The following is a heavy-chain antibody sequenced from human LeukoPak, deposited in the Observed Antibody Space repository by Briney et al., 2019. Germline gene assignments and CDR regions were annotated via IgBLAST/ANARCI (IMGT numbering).Heavy chain of an antibody. CDR2: ISGSGGST. V-gene: IGHV3-23*01. D-gene: IGHD6-13*01. CDR1: GFTFSSYA. Sequence: GGSLRLSCAASGFTFSSYAMSWVRQAPGKGLEWVSAISGSGGSTYYADSVKGRFTISRDNSKNTLYLQMNSLRAEDTAVYYCARGFVRSWFFDYWGQGTLDTVSS. J-gene: IGHJ4*02. CDR3: ARGFVRSWFFDY.